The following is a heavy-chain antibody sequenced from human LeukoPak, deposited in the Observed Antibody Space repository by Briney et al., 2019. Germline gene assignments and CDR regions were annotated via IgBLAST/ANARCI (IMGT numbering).Heavy chain of an antibody. J-gene: IGHJ4*02. CDR1: GFTFSSYA. CDR3: ATRPSYYYDNSGFTPLDS. CDR2: MSFDVNNK. V-gene: IGHV3-30*04. Sequence: GGSLRLSCATSGFTFSSYAFHWVRQAPGKGLEWVATMSFDVNNKYYADSVKGRFTISRANAKNSLYLQMNSLRDEDTAVYYCATRPSYYYDNSGFTPLDSWGQGTLVTVSS. D-gene: IGHD3-22*01.